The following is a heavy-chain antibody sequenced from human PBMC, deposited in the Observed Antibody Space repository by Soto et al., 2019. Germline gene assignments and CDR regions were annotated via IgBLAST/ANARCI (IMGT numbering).Heavy chain of an antibody. D-gene: IGHD6-13*01. Sequence: EVQLVESGGGLVQPGRSLRLSCAASGFTFDDYAMHWVRQAPGKGLEWVSGISWNSGSIGYADSVKGRFTISRDNAKNSLYLQMNSLRAEDTALYYCAKDTFTTGYSSSWYPYYYYYGMDVWGQGTTVTVSS. CDR2: ISWNSGSI. V-gene: IGHV3-9*01. CDR1: GFTFDDYA. J-gene: IGHJ6*02. CDR3: AKDTFTTGYSSSWYPYYYYYGMDV.